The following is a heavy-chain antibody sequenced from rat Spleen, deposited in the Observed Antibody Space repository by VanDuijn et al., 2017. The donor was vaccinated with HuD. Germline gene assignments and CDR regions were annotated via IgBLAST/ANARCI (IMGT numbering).Heavy chain of an antibody. CDR2: ITNTGGST. Sequence: EVQLVESGGGLVQPGRSLKLSCVASGFTFNNYWMTWIRQAPGKGLEWVASITNTGGSTYYPDSVKGRFSISRENAKSTTYLHMNSLQTDDTGIYYCSRYNSGFDYWGQGVMVTVSS. D-gene: IGHD4-3*01. V-gene: IGHV5-31*01. CDR3: SRYNSGFDY. CDR1: GFTFNNYW. J-gene: IGHJ2*01.